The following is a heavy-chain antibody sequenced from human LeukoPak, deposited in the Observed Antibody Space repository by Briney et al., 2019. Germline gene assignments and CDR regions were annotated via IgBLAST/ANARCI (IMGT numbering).Heavy chain of an antibody. CDR3: ARSLIAAGTYDF. D-gene: IGHD6-13*01. CDR2: ISASGGSR. J-gene: IGHJ4*02. Sequence: GGSLRLSCAASGFTFSSYVMSWVRQAPGKGLEWVSGISASGGSRYYADSVKGRFTISRDNSKNTLYLQMNSLRAEDTAVYYCARSLIAAGTYDFWGQGTLVTVSS. V-gene: IGHV3-23*01. CDR1: GFTFSSYV.